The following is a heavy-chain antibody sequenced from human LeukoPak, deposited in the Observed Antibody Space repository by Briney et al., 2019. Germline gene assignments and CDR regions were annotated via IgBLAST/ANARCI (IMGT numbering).Heavy chain of an antibody. CDR2: IFYSGGT. J-gene: IGHJ4*02. D-gene: IGHD5-24*01. Sequence: SETLSLTCSVSGGSISSTIYYWGWIRQPPGKGLEWIGSIFYSGGTYNPSLTSRVTISLDTSKNQFSLKLTSVTAADTAVYYCARIVEMATIADYWGQGTLVTVSS. V-gene: IGHV4-39*07. CDR1: GGSISSTIYY. CDR3: ARIVEMATIADY.